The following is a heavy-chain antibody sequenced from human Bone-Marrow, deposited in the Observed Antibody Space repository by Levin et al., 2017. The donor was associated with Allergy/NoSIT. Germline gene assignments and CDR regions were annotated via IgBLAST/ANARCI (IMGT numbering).Heavy chain of an antibody. CDR2: ISGSGAST. D-gene: IGHD5-12*01. CDR1: GLTFSSYA. J-gene: IGHJ4*02. Sequence: GGSLRLSCTLSGLTFSSYAMGWVRQAPGKGLEWVSAISGSGASTYDADFVKGRFAISRDNLVNTVYLQMNNLRREDTAVYYCAKGIDCGGYEFDSWGQGPLVYVSS. CDR3: AKGIDCGGYEFDS. V-gene: IGHV3-23*01.